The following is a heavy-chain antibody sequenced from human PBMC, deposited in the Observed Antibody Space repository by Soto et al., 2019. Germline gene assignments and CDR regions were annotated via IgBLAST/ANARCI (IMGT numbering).Heavy chain of an antibody. J-gene: IGHJ4*02. CDR3: ARDFYPVAYFFDY. V-gene: IGHV1-18*04. D-gene: IGHD2-21*01. CDR2: VSGYNDKT. Sequence: XSVQVSCKASGYTFTNHGISWVRQAPGQGLEWVGWVSGYNDKTKSAQKFQGRVTMTTDTSTSTAYMELRSLRSDDTAVYYCARDFYPVAYFFDYWGQGTLVTVSS. CDR1: GYTFTNHG.